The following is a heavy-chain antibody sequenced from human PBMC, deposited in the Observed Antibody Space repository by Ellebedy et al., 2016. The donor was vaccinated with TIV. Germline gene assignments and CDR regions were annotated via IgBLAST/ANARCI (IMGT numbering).Heavy chain of an antibody. J-gene: IGHJ4*02. D-gene: IGHD6-19*01. CDR1: GFSFSNYA. V-gene: IGHV3-23*01. CDR2: ISGCGDGT. CDR3: AKEVGVHGTPYFDF. Sequence: GESLKISCAASGFSFSNYAMSWVRQAPGKGLEWVSGISGCGDGTYYADSVKGRFTISRDNSKNTVFLQMNNLRVEDTAIYYCAKEVGVHGTPYFDFWGQGTLVTVSS.